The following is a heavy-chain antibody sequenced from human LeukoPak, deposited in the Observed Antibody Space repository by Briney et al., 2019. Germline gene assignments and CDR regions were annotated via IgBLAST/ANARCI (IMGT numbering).Heavy chain of an antibody. J-gene: IGHJ4*02. CDR1: GFTICTIG. CDR2: TSFDGSNQ. CDR3: AKGIRDFPWLPSFDW. Sequence: SCAASGFTICTIGMQRHGQAPGKGLVWLAVTSFDGSNQYYGDYVKGRFTISRDNFKSTVFMQMNSLRAEDTAVYYCAKGIRDFPWLPSFDWWGQGILVTVSS. D-gene: IGHD3-9*01. V-gene: IGHV3-30*18.